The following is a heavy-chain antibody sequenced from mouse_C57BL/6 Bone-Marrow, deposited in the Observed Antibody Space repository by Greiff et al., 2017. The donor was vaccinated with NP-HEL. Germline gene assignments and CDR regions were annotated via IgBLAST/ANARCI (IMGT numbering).Heavy chain of an antibody. CDR2: ISSGGSYT. J-gene: IGHJ4*01. D-gene: IGHD1-1*01. Sequence: EVKLVESGGDLVKPGGSLKLSCAASGFTFSSYGMSWVRQTPDKRLEWVATISSGGSYTYYPDSVKGRFTISRDNAKNTLYLQMSSLKSEDTAMYYCARHRYGSSFPYAMDYWGQGTSVTVSS. CDR1: GFTFSSYG. V-gene: IGHV5-6*02. CDR3: ARHRYGSSFPYAMDY.